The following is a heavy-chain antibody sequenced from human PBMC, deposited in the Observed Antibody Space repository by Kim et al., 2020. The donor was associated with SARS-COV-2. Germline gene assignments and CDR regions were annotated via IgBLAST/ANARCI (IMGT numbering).Heavy chain of an antibody. CDR2: INTHTGNP. D-gene: IGHD3-3*01. CDR1: GYTFTNHA. V-gene: IGHV7-4-1*02. J-gene: IGHJ5*02. Sequence: ASVKVSCKAAGYTFTNHAMNWVRQAPGQGLEWMGWINTHTGNPTYAQGFTGRFVFSLDTSVSTAYLQISSLKAEDTAVYYCARDKSEGYDFWSDKDFKGWFDPWGQGTLVTVSS. CDR3: ARDKSEGYDFWSDKDFKGWFDP.